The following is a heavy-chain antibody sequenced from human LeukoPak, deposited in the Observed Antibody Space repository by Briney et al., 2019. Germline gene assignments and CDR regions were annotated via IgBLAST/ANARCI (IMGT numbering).Heavy chain of an antibody. CDR1: GFTFRAYW. J-gene: IGHJ4*02. CDR3: ARGRWSDY. V-gene: IGHV3-7*01. D-gene: IGHD5-24*01. Sequence: GGSLRLSCAASGFTFRAYWMTWVRQAPGKGLEWVANIKEDGTEKNYVDSVKGRFTISRDNVKKSLYLEMNSLRVEDTAVYYCARGRWSDYWGQGTQVTVSS. CDR2: IKEDGTEK.